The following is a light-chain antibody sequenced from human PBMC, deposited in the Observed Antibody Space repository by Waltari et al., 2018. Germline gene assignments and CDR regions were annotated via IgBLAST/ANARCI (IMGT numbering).Light chain of an antibody. J-gene: IGKJ1*01. CDR2: DVT. CDR3: QQRSTWPWT. CDR1: QGVRGY. Sequence: EIVWTQSPATVSLSPGEGATLSCRASQGVRGYLAWYQQKVGQAPRFRIYDVTNRATGTPARFSGSGSGTDFTLTSSGLEPEDFAVYYCQQRSTWPWTFGQGTRVEV. V-gene: IGKV3-11*01.